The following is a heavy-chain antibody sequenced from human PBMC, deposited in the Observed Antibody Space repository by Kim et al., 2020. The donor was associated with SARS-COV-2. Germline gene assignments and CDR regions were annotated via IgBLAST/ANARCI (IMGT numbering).Heavy chain of an antibody. CDR3: ARSEYGGNSGFDY. D-gene: IGHD4-17*01. J-gene: IGHJ4*02. V-gene: IGHV1-46*01. Sequence: EQKFQGRVTMTRDTSTSTVYMELSSLRAEDTAVYYCARSEYGGNSGFDYWGQGTLVTVSS.